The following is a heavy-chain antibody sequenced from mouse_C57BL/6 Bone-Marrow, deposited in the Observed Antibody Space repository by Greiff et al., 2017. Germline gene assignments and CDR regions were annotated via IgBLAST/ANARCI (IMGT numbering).Heavy chain of an antibody. CDR1: GYTFTSYW. CDR2: IYPGSGST. CDR3: AREGSHYDFDY. Sequence: QVQLKQSGAELVKPGASVKMSCKASGYTFTSYWITWVKQRPGQGLEWIGDIYPGSGSTNYNEKFKSKATLTVDTSSSTAYMQLSSLTSEDSAVYYCAREGSHYDFDYWGQGTNLKVCS. D-gene: IGHD1-1*01. J-gene: IGHJ2*01. V-gene: IGHV1-55*01.